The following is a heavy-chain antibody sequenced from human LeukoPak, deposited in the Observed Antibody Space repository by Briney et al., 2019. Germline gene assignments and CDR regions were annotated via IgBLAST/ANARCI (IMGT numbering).Heavy chain of an antibody. CDR1: GFTFSSYA. CDR3: AKDGGYCSGGSCYGLCGY. V-gene: IGHV3-23*01. Sequence: PGGSLRLSCAASGFTFSSYAMSWVRQAPGKGLEWVSAISGSGGSTYYADSVTGRFTISRDNSKNTLYLQMNSLRAEDTAVYYCAKDGGYCSGGSCYGLCGYWGQGTLVTVSS. D-gene: IGHD2-15*01. J-gene: IGHJ4*02. CDR2: ISGSGGST.